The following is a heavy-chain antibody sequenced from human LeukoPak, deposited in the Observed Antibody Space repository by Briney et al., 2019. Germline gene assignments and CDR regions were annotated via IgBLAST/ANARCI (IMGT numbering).Heavy chain of an antibody. CDR1: GGSISSYY. J-gene: IGHJ5*02. V-gene: IGHV4-59*12. CDR3: ARFAVRFLFGGWFDP. CDR2: IYYSGST. D-gene: IGHD3-3*01. Sequence: SETLSLTCTVSGGSISSYYWSWIRQPPGKGLEWIGYIYYSGSTNYNPSLKSRVTISVDTSKNQFSLKLSSVTAADTAVYYCARFAVRFLFGGWFDPWGQGTLVTVSS.